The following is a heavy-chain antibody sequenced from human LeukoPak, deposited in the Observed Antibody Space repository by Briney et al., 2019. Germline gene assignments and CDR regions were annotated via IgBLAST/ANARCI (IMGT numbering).Heavy chain of an antibody. V-gene: IGHV3-23*01. CDR1: GFTFSSYA. Sequence: GGSLRLSCAASGFTFSSYAMSWVRQAPGKGREWVSAISGSGGSTYYADSVKGRFTISRDNSKNTLYLQMNSLRAEDTAVYYCAREYSSSWYYFDYWGQGTLVTVSS. J-gene: IGHJ4*02. CDR3: AREYSSSWYYFDY. CDR2: ISGSGGST. D-gene: IGHD6-13*01.